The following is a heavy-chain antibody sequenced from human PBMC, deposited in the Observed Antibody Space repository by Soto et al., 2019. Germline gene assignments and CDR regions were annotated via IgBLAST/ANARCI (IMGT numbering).Heavy chain of an antibody. CDR1: GGTISSYY. V-gene: IGHV4-59*01. D-gene: IGHD5-12*01. J-gene: IGHJ6*02. Sequence: QVQLQESGPGLVKPSETLSLTCTVSGGTISSYYWSWIRQPPGKGLECIGYIYYSGSTNYNPSLKSQVTISVDTSKNQFSLKLSSVTAADTAVYYCARRLYDFSATMDVWGQGTTVTVSS. CDR3: ARRLYDFSATMDV. CDR2: IYYSGST.